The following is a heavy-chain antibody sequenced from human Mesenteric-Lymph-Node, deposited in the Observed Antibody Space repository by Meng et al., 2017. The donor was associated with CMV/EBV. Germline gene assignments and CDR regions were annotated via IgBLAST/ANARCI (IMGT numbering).Heavy chain of an antibody. D-gene: IGHD1-20*01. CDR2: ISNSGGTT. Sequence: GESLKISCAASEFTFSSYEMNWVRQAPGKGLEWVSAISNSGGTTYYADSVRGRFTISRDNSKNTLYLQMNGLRAEDTAVYYCAKPEGYNWGYGYYFDYWGQGTPVTVSS. CDR1: EFTFSSYE. J-gene: IGHJ4*02. CDR3: AKPEGYNWGYGYYFDY. V-gene: IGHV3-23*01.